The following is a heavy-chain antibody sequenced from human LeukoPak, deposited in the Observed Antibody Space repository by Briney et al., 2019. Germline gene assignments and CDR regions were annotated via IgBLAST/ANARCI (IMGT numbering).Heavy chain of an antibody. J-gene: IGHJ4*02. D-gene: IGHD5-24*01. CDR2: INHSGST. V-gene: IGHV4-34*01. CDR3: ARVEMATISRRRYFDY. Sequence: SETLSLTCAVYGGSFSGYYWSWIRQPPGKGLEWIGEINHSGSTNYNPSLKSRVTISVDTSKNHFSLKLSSVTAADTAVYYCARVEMATISRRRYFDYWGQGTLVTVSS. CDR1: GGSFSGYY.